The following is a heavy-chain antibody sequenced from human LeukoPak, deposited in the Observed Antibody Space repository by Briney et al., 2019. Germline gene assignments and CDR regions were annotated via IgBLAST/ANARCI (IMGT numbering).Heavy chain of an antibody. V-gene: IGHV1-2*02. D-gene: IGHD1-26*01. CDR1: GYTFTGYY. CDR3: LRESGSYHGNDY. J-gene: IGHJ4*02. Sequence: ASVKVSCIVSGYTFTGYYIHWVRQAPGQGVEWVGGINPNNGATNYVQKLQCKVTITEDPSISTAYMELSSLRSDDTAVDYCLRESGSYHGNDYWGQGTLVTVSS. CDR2: INPNNGAT.